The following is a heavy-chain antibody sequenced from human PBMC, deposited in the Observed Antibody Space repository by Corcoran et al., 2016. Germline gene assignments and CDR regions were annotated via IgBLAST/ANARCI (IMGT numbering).Heavy chain of an antibody. V-gene: IGHV3-43*01. CDR3: ARGTSWQIFDY. CDR1: GFTFDDYT. Sequence: EVQLVESGGVVVQPGGSLRLSCAASGFTFDDYTMHWVRQAPGKGLEWVSLISWDGGSTYYADSVKGRFTISRDNSKNSLYLQMNSLRTEDTAFYYCARGTSWQIFDYWGQGTLVTVSS. J-gene: IGHJ4*02. D-gene: IGHD2-2*01. CDR2: ISWDGGST.